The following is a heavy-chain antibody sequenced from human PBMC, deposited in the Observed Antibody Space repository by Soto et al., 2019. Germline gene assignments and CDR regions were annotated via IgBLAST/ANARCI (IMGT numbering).Heavy chain of an antibody. D-gene: IGHD3-10*01. CDR1: GYTFTTYA. Sequence: ASVKVSCKTSGYTFTTYAMHWVRQAPGQRLEWMGWINAGGGDTKYSQRFQGRVTISRDTTASTVYMELSSLTPEDTAVYYCARGRVVRGLTTSVTHDFWGQGTLVTVSS. J-gene: IGHJ4*02. CDR3: ARGRVVRGLTTSVTHDF. V-gene: IGHV1-3*01. CDR2: INAGGGDT.